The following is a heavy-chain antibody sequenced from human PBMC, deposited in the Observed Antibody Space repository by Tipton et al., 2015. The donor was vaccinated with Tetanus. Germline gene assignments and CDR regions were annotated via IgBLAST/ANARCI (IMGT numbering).Heavy chain of an antibody. J-gene: IGHJ2*01. CDR1: GYNFTIYW. V-gene: IGHV5-51*01. CDR3: ARRRSAILSGSYHWYFDI. D-gene: IGHD3-9*01. CDR2: INPTDYQT. Sequence: QLVQSGAEVKKPGESLKISCKPSGYNFTIYWIGWVRQMPGKGLEWMGVINPTDYQTSYNPSFEGQVTISAARSINTAYLQWSSLQTSDTAMYFCARRRSAILSGSYHWYFDIWGRGTLVTVSS.